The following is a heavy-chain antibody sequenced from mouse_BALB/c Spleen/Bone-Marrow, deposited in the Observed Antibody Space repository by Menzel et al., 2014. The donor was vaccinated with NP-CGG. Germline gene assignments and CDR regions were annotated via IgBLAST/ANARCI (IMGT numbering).Heavy chain of an antibody. J-gene: IGHJ3*01. V-gene: IGHV2-6-7*01. CDR2: IWGDGTT. CDR3: ARELHP. CDR1: GFSLAVYG. Sequence: VKLVESGPGLVAPSQRLSITCTVSGFSLAVYGVNWVRQPPGKELEWLGMIWGDGTTDFNSPLKSRLTISQDTSQIQVFLKMNRRQTYDTGGYXCARELHPWGQGTLVTDSA.